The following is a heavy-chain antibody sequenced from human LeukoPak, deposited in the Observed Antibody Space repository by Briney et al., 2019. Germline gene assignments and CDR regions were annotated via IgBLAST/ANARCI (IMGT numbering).Heavy chain of an antibody. CDR3: ARSYYDFWSGSVDY. D-gene: IGHD3-3*01. CDR1: GGSISSYY. CDR2: IYTCGST. V-gene: IGHV4-4*07. J-gene: IGHJ4*02. Sequence: PSETLSLTCTVSGGSISSYYWSWIRQPAGKGLEWIGRIYTCGSTNYNPSLKSRVTMSVDTSKNQFSLKLSSVTAADTAVYYCARSYYDFWSGSVDYWGQGTLVTVSS.